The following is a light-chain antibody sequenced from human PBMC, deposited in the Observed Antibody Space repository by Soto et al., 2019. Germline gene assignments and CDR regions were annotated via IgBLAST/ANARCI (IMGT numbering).Light chain of an antibody. V-gene: IGLV2-23*01. CDR3: CSYIGFVV. Sequence: QSVLTQPASVSGSPGQSITISCTGTSSDVGSYNLVSWYQQHPGKAPKLMIFEDSKRPSGVSNRFSGSKSGNTASLTISGLQAEDEADYYCCSYIGFVVFGGGTNLTVL. J-gene: IGLJ2*01. CDR2: EDS. CDR1: SSDVGSYNL.